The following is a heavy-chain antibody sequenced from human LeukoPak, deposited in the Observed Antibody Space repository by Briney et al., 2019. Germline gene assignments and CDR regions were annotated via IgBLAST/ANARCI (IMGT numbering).Heavy chain of an antibody. CDR3: AKESIGGSGSLDY. J-gene: IGHJ4*02. V-gene: IGHV3-23*01. CDR1: GFTLSSYK. D-gene: IGHD3-10*01. Sequence: GGSLRLSCAASGFTLSSYKMNWVRQAPGKGLEWVSAISGSGGSTYYADSVKGRFTISRHNSKNTLYLQMNSLRAEDTAVYYCAKESIGGSGSLDYWGQGTLVTVSS. CDR2: ISGSGGST.